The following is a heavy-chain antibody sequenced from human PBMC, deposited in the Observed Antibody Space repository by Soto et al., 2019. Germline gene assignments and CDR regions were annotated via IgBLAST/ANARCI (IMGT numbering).Heavy chain of an antibody. Sequence: PGGSLRLSCAASGFTFSSYAMSWVRQAPGKGLEWVSAISGSGGSTYYADSVKGRFTISRDNSKNTLYLQMNSLRAEDTAVYYCAKDPFWSGYYYFDYWGQGTLVTSPQ. J-gene: IGHJ4*02. CDR2: ISGSGGST. CDR1: GFTFSSYA. CDR3: AKDPFWSGYYYFDY. V-gene: IGHV3-23*01. D-gene: IGHD3-3*01.